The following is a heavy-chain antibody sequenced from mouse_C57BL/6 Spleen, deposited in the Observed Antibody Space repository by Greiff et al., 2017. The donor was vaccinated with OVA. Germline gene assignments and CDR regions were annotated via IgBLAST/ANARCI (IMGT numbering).Heavy chain of an antibody. V-gene: IGHV5-17*01. CDR3: ARGLYDDDGYYFDY. J-gene: IGHJ2*01. CDR2: ISSGSSTI. D-gene: IGHD2-4*01. Sequence: EVKLLESGGGLVKPGGSLKLSCAASGFTFSDYGMHWVRQAPEQGLEWVAYISSGSSTIYYADTVKGRFTISRDNAKNTLFLQMTSLRSEDTAMYYCARGLYDDDGYYFDYWGQGTTLTVSS. CDR1: GFTFSDYG.